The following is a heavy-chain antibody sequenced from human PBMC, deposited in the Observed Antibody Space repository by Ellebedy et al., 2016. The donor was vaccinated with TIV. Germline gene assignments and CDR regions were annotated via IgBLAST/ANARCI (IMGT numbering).Heavy chain of an antibody. CDR1: GYNFTSYW. V-gene: IGHV5-51*01. CDR3: ATGARNGYYFDY. D-gene: IGHD1-26*01. Sequence: GESLKISCKGSGYNFTSYWIGWVRQVPGKGLEWMGIIYPGDSDTRYSPSFQGQVTISADKSITTAYLQWSSLKASDTAIYYCATGARNGYYFDYWGQGTLVTASS. J-gene: IGHJ4*02. CDR2: IYPGDSDT.